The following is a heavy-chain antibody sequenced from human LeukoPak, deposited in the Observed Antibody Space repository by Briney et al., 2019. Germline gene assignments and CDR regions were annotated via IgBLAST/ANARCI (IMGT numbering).Heavy chain of an antibody. CDR1: GGSIGSYY. CDR2: IYNSGST. V-gene: IGHV4-59*01. CDR3: ARPSRDGYRYTFDY. Sequence: SETLSLTCTVSGGSIGSYYWSWIRQPPGKGLEWIGYIYNSGSTNYSPSLKSRVSISVDTPRNQFSLRLSSVTAADTAVYYCARPSRDGYRYTFDYWGQGILVTVSS. J-gene: IGHJ4*02. D-gene: IGHD5-24*01.